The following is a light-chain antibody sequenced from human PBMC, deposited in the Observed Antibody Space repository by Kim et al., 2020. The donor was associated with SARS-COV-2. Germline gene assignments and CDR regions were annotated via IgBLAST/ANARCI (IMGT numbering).Light chain of an antibody. CDR3: MQGTHWPRYT. CDR1: QSLVNRDGNTY. CDR2: KVS. Sequence: PTSISCRSSQSLVNRDGNTYLTWYQPRPGQPPRRLIYKVSDRDSGVPDRFSGSGSGTDFTLKISGVEAEDVGVYYCMQGTHWPRYTFGHGTKLEI. V-gene: IGKV2-30*01. J-gene: IGKJ2*01.